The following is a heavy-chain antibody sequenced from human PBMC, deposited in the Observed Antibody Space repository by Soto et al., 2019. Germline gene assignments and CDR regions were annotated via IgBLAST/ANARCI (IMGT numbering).Heavy chain of an antibody. D-gene: IGHD1-1*01. J-gene: IGHJ3*01. V-gene: IGHV4-4*02. CDR2: IYLTGTT. Sequence: QVQLQESGPGLVEPSGTLSLTCAVSSGSMSSNNWWSWVRQPPGRGLEWIGEIYLTGTTNYNPSLKSRVTMSVDQSKNQFSLKLSSVIAADTAVYYCARVNRDNWNMREVFDVWGQGTMVTVSS. CDR3: ARVNRDNWNMREVFDV. CDR1: SGSMSSNNW.